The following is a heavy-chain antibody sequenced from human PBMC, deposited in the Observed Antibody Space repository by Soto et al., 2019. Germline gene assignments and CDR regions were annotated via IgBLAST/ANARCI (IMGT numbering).Heavy chain of an antibody. CDR3: VKDRYVDY. CDR1: GFTFTSYA. Sequence: GGSLRLSCSVSGFTFTSYAMHWVRQAPGKGLEYIASISSEGATTYYADSVKGRFIISRDNAKNTLHLQMSSLRAEDAAVYYCVKDRYVDYWGQGILVTVSS. V-gene: IGHV3-64D*06. J-gene: IGHJ4*02. CDR2: ISSEGATT.